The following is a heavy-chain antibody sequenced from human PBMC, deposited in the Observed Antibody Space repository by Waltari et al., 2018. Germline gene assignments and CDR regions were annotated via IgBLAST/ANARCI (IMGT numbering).Heavy chain of an antibody. CDR2: ISGNNGHT. V-gene: IGHV1-18*01. CDR3: ARERHRLMEEGYLMALDP. J-gene: IGHJ5*02. CDR1: GYTFSDYG. D-gene: IGHD3-3*01. Sequence: QVQLVQSGAEVKKPGASVKVSCKASGYTFSDYGISWVRQAPGQGLEGMGWISGNNGHTNHAQKFQGRLIMTKDTSTTTVYIELTSLTSDDTAVYYCARERHRLMEEGYLMALDPWGQGTLVTVSS.